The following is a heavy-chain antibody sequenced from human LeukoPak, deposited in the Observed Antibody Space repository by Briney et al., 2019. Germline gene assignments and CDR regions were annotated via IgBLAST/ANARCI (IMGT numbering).Heavy chain of an antibody. CDR3: ARVYSGSIGGVGYNWFDP. V-gene: IGHV4-59*11. CDR1: GGSISSHH. Sequence: TSETLSLTRTVSGGSISSHHWSWIRPPPGKGREWIGYIYYSGSTNHNPSLKTRVTISVDTSKNQFCLKLSSVTAADTAVYYCARVYSGSIGGVGYNWFDPWGQGTLVTVSS. CDR2: IYYSGST. D-gene: IGHD3-3*01. J-gene: IGHJ5*02.